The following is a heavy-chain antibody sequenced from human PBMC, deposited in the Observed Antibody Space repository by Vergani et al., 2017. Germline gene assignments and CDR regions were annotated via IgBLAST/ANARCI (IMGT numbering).Heavy chain of an antibody. V-gene: IGHV1-69*04. CDR3: ARGLRYXSGGSCYADYYYYGMDV. CDR1: GGTFSSYA. CDR2: IIPILGIA. D-gene: IGHD2-15*01. Sequence: QVQLVQSGAEVKKPGSSVKVSCKASGGTFSSYAISWVRQAPGQGLEWMGRIIPILGIANYAQKFQGRVTITADKSTSTAYMELSSLRSEDTAVYYCARGLRYXSGGSCYADYYYYGMDVWGQGTTVTVSS. J-gene: IGHJ6*02.